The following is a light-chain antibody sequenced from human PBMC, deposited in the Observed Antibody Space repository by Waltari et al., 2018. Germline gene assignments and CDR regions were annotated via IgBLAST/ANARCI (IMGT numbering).Light chain of an antibody. CDR3: QQYNTWPGT. V-gene: IGKV3-15*01. CDR1: QSVRSS. CDR2: DVS. J-gene: IGKJ2*01. Sequence: ELVMTPSPVALSLSPGDSATLSCRASQSVRSSLAWYQQRPGQTPRLVTYDVSTRANGIPARFSGSGSGTEFTLTISSLQSEDFAVYYCQQYNTWPGTFGQGTKLEIK.